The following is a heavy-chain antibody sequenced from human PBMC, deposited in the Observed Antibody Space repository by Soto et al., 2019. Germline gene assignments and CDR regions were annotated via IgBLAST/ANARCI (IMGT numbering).Heavy chain of an antibody. CDR2: ISGSGGST. CDR3: AKYPDGCSGGSCYPRRYYFDY. CDR1: GFTFSSYA. Sequence: GGSLRLSCAASGFTFSSYAMSWVRQAPGKGQEWVSAISGSGGSTYYADSVKGRFTISRDNSKNTLYLQMNSLRAEDTAVYYCAKYPDGCSGGSCYPRRYYFDYWGQGTLVTVSS. J-gene: IGHJ4*02. D-gene: IGHD2-15*01. V-gene: IGHV3-23*01.